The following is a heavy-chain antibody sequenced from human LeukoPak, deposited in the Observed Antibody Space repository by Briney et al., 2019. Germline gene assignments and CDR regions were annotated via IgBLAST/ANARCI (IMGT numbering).Heavy chain of an antibody. CDR3: ASHYYGSGSYYNGAFDY. CDR1: GGSISSSSYY. CDR2: IYYSGST. J-gene: IGHJ4*02. Sequence: SETLSLTCTVSGGSISSSSYYWGWIRQPPGKGLEWIGSIYYSGSTYYNPSLKSRVTISVDTSKNQFSLKLSSVTAADTAVYYCASHYYGSGSYYNGAFDYWGQGTLVTASS. D-gene: IGHD3-10*01. V-gene: IGHV4-39*07.